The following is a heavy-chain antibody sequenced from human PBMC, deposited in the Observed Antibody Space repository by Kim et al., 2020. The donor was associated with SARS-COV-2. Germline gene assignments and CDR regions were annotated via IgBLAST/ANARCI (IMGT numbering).Heavy chain of an antibody. CDR2: IWYDGSNK. CDR3: AKEWYSRYYYGSGSYYQGAFDI. J-gene: IGHJ3*02. V-gene: IGHV3-33*06. CDR1: GFTFSSYG. Sequence: GGSLRLSCAASGFTFSSYGMHWVRQAPGKGLEWVAVIWYDGSNKYYADSVKGRFTISRDNSKNTLYLQMNSLRAEDTAVYYCAKEWYSRYYYGSGSYYQGAFDIWGQGTMVTVSS. D-gene: IGHD3-10*01.